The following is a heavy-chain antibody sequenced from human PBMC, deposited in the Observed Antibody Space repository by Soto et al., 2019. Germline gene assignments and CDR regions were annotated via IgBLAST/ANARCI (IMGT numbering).Heavy chain of an antibody. CDR3: AKDRRAGGNSAFYFDF. Sequence: PGGSLRLSFAASGFKFSNYAMSWVRQAPGKGLEWVSLISATGGGTYYADSVKGRFTISRDNSHNTLYLQVHSLAAEDTAVYYCAKDRRAGGNSAFYFDFWGQGAQVTVSS. J-gene: IGHJ4*02. CDR1: GFKFSNYA. D-gene: IGHD3-16*01. V-gene: IGHV3-23*01. CDR2: ISATGGGT.